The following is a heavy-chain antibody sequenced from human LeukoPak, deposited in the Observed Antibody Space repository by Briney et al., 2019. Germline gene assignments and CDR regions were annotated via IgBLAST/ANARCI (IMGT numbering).Heavy chain of an antibody. V-gene: IGHV4-39*01. CDR1: GGSISSRGYY. CDR3: ARYSSAWFDP. D-gene: IGHD6-25*01. J-gene: IGHJ5*02. Sequence: SETLSLTCTVSGGSISSRGYYWGWSRQPPGKGLEWIGHIYYSGSTYYNPSLKSRVTISVDTSKNQFSLKLTSVTAADTAVYNCARYSSAWFDPWGQGTLVTVSS. CDR2: IYYSGST.